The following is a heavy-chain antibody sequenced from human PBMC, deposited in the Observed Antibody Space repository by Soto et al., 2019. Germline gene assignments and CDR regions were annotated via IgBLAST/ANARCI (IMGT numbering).Heavy chain of an antibody. Sequence: GGSLRLSCAASGFTFSNYAMSWVRRAPGKGLEWVSSISGSGGGTFYADSVKGRFTISRDNFKNTLYLQMNSLRAEDTAVYYCAKLGYCSSTSCLYGMDVWGQGTTVTVSS. V-gene: IGHV3-23*01. D-gene: IGHD2-2*01. J-gene: IGHJ6*02. CDR3: AKLGYCSSTSCLYGMDV. CDR2: ISGSGGGT. CDR1: GFTFSNYA.